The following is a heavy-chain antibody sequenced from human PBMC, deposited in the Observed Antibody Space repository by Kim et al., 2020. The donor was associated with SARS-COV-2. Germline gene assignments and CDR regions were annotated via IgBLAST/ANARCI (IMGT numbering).Heavy chain of an antibody. CDR2: TYFRSKWNN. D-gene: IGHD3-16*01. J-gene: IGHJ5*02. CDR1: GDRVSSDSAT. V-gene: IGHV6-1*01. CDR3: TRGLGSHWLDP. Sequence: SQTLSLTCAISGDRVSSDSATWHWMRQSPSRGLEWLGRTYFRSKWNNDYAESVRGRITINPDTSKNQFSLQLRSVTPGDTAIYYCTRGLGSHWLDPWGQGTLVTVSS.